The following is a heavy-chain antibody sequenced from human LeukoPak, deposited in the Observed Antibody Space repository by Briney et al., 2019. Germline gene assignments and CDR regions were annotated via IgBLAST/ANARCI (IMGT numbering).Heavy chain of an antibody. J-gene: IGHJ5*02. D-gene: IGHD3-10*01. CDR3: AGASGYGSGSYYRFDP. CDR2: MNPNSGNT. V-gene: IGHV1-8*03. CDR1: GYTFTSYY. Sequence: ASVKVSCKASGYTFTSYYMHWVRQAPGQGLEWMGWMNPNSGNTGYAQKFQGRVTITRNTSISTAYMELSSLRSEDTAVYYCAGASGYGSGSYYRFDPWGQGTLVTVSS.